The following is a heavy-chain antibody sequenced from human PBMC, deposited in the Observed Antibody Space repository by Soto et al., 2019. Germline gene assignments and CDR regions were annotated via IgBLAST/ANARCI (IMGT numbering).Heavy chain of an antibody. V-gene: IGHV5-51*01. Sequence: GESLKISCKASGYSFSTYWIGWARQMPGKGLEWMGFIYPGDSDTRYSPFFQGQVTISVDKPTSTTYLQWSSLKASDTAIYYCARRVQQLVRGWFDPWGQGTQVTVSS. CDR2: IYPGDSDT. D-gene: IGHD6-6*01. CDR3: ARRVQQLVRGWFDP. CDR1: GYSFSTYW. J-gene: IGHJ5*02.